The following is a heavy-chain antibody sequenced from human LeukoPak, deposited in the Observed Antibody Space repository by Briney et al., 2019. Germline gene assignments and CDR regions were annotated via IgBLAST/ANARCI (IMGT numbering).Heavy chain of an antibody. CDR2: FDPEDGET. Sequence: ASVKVSCKVSGYTLTELSMHWVRQAPGKGLEWMGGFDPEDGETIYAQKFQGRVTMTEDTSTDTAYMELSSLRSEDRAVYYCATGHMVTSAFDIWGQGTMVTVSS. V-gene: IGHV1-24*01. J-gene: IGHJ3*02. CDR3: ATGHMVTSAFDI. D-gene: IGHD5-18*01. CDR1: GYTLTELS.